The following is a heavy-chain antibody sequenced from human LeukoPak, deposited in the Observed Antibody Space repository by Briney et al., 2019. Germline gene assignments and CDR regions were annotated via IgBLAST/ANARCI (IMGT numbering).Heavy chain of an antibody. V-gene: IGHV3-23*01. CDR3: AKESGPRGVQSAAPY. CDR2: VDGSGGYT. D-gene: IGHD3-10*01. Sequence: PGGSLRLSCAASGFTFSSYALSWVRQAPGKGLEWVSAVDGSGGYTYYADSVKGRFTISRDNSKNTLYLQTNSLRAEDTAIYYCAKESGPRGVQSAAPYWGQGTLVTVSS. CDR1: GFTFSSYA. J-gene: IGHJ4*02.